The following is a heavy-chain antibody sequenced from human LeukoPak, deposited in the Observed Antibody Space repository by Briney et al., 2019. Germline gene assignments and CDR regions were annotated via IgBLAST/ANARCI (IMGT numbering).Heavy chain of an antibody. Sequence: GGSLRLSCAASGFTFDDYAMHWVRQAPGKGLEWVSGISWNSGSIGYADSVKGRFTISRDNAKNSLYLQMNSLRAEDTALYYCAKDYLLGHYSSGWFDYWGQGTLVTVSS. V-gene: IGHV3-9*01. CDR2: ISWNSGSI. CDR1: GFTFDDYA. D-gene: IGHD6-19*01. J-gene: IGHJ4*02. CDR3: AKDYLLGHYSSGWFDY.